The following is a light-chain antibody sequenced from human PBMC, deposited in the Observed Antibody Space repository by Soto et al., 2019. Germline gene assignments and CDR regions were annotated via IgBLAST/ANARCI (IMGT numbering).Light chain of an antibody. CDR3: SSYAASDSFVV. CDR1: SSDVGGYNY. CDR2: DVS. Sequence: QSALTQPRSVSGSPGQSVTISCTGTSSDVGGYNYVSWYQQHPGKAPKLMIYDVSKRPSGVPDRFSGSKSGNTASLTISGLQAEDEADYYCSSYAASDSFVVFGGGTKVTVL. V-gene: IGLV2-11*01. J-gene: IGLJ3*02.